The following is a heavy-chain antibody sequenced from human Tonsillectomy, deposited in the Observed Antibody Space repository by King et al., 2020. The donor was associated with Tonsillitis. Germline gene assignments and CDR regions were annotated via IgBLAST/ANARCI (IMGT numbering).Heavy chain of an antibody. CDR1: GGTFSSFG. CDR2: IIPIFGTA. V-gene: IGHV1-69*12. D-gene: IGHD6-13*01. CDR3: ARTAGQYSSSWYYFDY. J-gene: IGHJ4*02. Sequence: QLVQSGAEVKKPGSSVRVSCKSSGGTFSSFGFSWVRQAPGQGLEWMGGIIPIFGTANYAQKFQGRVTITADESTSTAYMELSSLRSEDTAVYYCARTAGQYSSSWYYFDYWGQGTLVTVSS.